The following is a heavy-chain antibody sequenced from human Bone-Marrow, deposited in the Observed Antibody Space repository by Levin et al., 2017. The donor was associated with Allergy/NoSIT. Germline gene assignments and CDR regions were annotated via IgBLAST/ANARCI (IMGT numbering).Heavy chain of an antibody. Sequence: GGSLRLSCAASGFTFNDYGMHWVRQTPGRGLEWVAGLSWNSGSIGHAESVKGRFTISRDNAKNSLYLQMSSLRPEDAGFYYCVKDVYTYSTTFGHWGQGTLVTVSS. J-gene: IGHJ4*02. D-gene: IGHD2-2*01. CDR1: GFTFNDYG. V-gene: IGHV3-9*01. CDR3: VKDVYTYSTTFGH. CDR2: LSWNSGSI.